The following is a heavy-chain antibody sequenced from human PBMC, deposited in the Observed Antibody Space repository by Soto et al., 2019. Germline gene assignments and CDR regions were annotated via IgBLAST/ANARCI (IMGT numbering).Heavy chain of an antibody. CDR2: INPNSGGT. J-gene: IGHJ4*02. Sequence: GASVKVSCKASGYTFTGYYMHWVRQAPGQGLEWMGWINPNSGGTNYAQKFQGWVTMTRDTSISTAYMELSSLRSDDTAVYYCARALYCSGGSCYWYFDYWGQGTLVTVSS. CDR1: GYTFTGYY. CDR3: ARALYCSGGSCYWYFDY. V-gene: IGHV1-2*04. D-gene: IGHD2-15*01.